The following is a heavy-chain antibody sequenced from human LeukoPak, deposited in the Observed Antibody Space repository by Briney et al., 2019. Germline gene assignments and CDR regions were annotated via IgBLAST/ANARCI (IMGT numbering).Heavy chain of an antibody. CDR2: IGYSGDT. CDR3: ARVEAATTNPRFGY. J-gene: IGHJ4*02. D-gene: IGHD5-24*01. CDR1: GGSIGSGEYY. V-gene: IGHV4-31*03. Sequence: PSETLSLTCTVSGGSIGSGEYYWSWVRQHPGKGLEWICYIGYSGDTYYDPSPRSRVTISVDASKNQFSLRLSSLTAADTAMYFCARVEAATTNPRFGYWGQGALVTVSS.